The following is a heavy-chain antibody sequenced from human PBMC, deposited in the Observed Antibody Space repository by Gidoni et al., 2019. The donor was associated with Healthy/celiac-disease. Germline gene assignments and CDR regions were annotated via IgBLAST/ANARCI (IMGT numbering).Heavy chain of an antibody. CDR2: ISYDGSNK. J-gene: IGHJ3*02. Sequence: QVQLVDSGGGVVQPGRSLRLSCAASGFTFSSYAMHWVRQAPGKGLEWVAVISYDGSNKYYADSVKGRFTISRDNSKNTLYLQMNSLRAEDTAVYYCAREIAAAYAFDIWGQGTMVTVSS. V-gene: IGHV3-30-3*01. CDR3: AREIAAAYAFDI. D-gene: IGHD6-13*01. CDR1: GFTFSSYA.